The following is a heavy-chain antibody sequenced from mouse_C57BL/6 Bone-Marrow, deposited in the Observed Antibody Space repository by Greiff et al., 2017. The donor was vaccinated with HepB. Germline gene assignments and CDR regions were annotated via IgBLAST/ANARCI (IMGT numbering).Heavy chain of an antibody. CDR2: IYIGNGYT. D-gene: IGHD1-1*01. Sequence: VVRPGSSVKMSCKTSGYTFTSYGINWVKQRPGQGLEWIGYIYIGNGYTEYNEKFKGKATLTSDTSSSTAYMQLSSLTSEDSAIYFCARGGYYYGSSWFAYWGQGTLVTVSA. J-gene: IGHJ3*01. CDR3: ARGGYYYGSSWFAY. CDR1: GYTFTSYG. V-gene: IGHV1-58*01.